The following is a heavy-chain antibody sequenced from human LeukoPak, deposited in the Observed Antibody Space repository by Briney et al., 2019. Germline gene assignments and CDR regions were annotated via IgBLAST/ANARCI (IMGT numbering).Heavy chain of an antibody. J-gene: IGHJ4*02. V-gene: IGHV4-59*01. CDR3: ARVDDSSGYYTSSPFDY. CDR2: IYYSGST. CDR1: GGSISSYN. Sequence: SETLSLTCAVSGGSISSYNWSWIRQPPGKGLEWIGYIYYSGSTNYSPSLKSRVTISVDTSKNQCPLKLSSVTAADTAVYYCARVDDSSGYYTSSPFDYGGEGTLVTVPS. D-gene: IGHD3-22*01.